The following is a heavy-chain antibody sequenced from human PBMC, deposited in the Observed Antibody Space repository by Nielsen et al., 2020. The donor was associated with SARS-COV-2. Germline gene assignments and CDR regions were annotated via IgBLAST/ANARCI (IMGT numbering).Heavy chain of an antibody. CDR1: GYTFSDYY. J-gene: IGHJ4*02. D-gene: IGHD3-22*01. Sequence: GGSLRLSCEGSGYTFSDYYMNWVRQAPGKGLMWVARINSDGSRSAYADAVKGRFIMSRDNARDTLSLQMNSLSVEDTAVYYCVRVRDDGHYYDTGPSDDWGQGALVTVSS. CDR2: INSDGSRS. V-gene: IGHV3-74*01. CDR3: VRVRDDGHYYDTGPSDD.